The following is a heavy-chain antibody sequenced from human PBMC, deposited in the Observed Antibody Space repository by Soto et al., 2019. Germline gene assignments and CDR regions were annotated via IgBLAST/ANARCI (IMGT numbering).Heavy chain of an antibody. CDR3: AKDRLAGGFDY. J-gene: IGHJ4*02. Sequence: DVQLVDSGGGLVQPGGSLRLSCAASGFTFSNYAMSLVRQAPGKGLEWVSLVSATASTTYYTDSVKGRFTISRDNSRNTVYLQMNSLRADDTAVYYCAKDRLAGGFDYWGQGTLVTVSS. V-gene: IGHV3-23*04. CDR2: VSATASTT. CDR1: GFTFSNYA. D-gene: IGHD3-16*01.